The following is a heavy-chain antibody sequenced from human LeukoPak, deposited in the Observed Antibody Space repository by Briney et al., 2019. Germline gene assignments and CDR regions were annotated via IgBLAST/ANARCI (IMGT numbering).Heavy chain of an antibody. D-gene: IGHD3-3*01. Sequence: GGSLRLSCAASGFTFDDYAMHWVRQAPGKGLEWVSGISWNSGSIGYADSVKGRFTTSRDSAKNSLYLQMNSLRAEDTALYYCAKGVRFLEWLFDYWGQGTLVTVSS. V-gene: IGHV3-9*01. J-gene: IGHJ4*02. CDR1: GFTFDDYA. CDR3: AKGVRFLEWLFDY. CDR2: ISWNSGSI.